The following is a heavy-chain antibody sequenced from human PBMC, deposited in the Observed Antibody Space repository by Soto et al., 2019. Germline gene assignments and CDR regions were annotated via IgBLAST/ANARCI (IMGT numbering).Heavy chain of an antibody. D-gene: IGHD2-21*01. CDR1: GFTFNTFA. CDR2: INKSGGST. CDR3: TKGAEMPPIPYDY. J-gene: IGHJ4*02. Sequence: EVLLLESGGGLVQPGGSLRLSCAASGFTFNTFAMTWVRQAPGRGLEWVSRINKSGGSTYYADSVKGRFTVSRYNSHNTLYLQMNSLRAEDTAIYFCTKGAEMPPIPYDYWCQGAQVTVSS. V-gene: IGHV3-23*01.